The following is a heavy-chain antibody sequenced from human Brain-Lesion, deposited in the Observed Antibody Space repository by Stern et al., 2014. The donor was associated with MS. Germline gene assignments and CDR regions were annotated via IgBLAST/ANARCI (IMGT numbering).Heavy chain of an antibody. Sequence: QVQLQESGPGLVTPSETLSLNCTVSGGSISSSSYYWGWIRQPPGKGLEWIGSIYYRGSTYYNPSLKSRVTKLMDTSKNQFSPRLASVTAADTAVYFCAKLWLGELPESPFDYWGQGTLVTVSS. CDR3: AKLWLGELPESPFDY. CDR1: GGSISSSSYY. D-gene: IGHD3-10*01. V-gene: IGHV4-39*01. J-gene: IGHJ4*02. CDR2: IYYRGST.